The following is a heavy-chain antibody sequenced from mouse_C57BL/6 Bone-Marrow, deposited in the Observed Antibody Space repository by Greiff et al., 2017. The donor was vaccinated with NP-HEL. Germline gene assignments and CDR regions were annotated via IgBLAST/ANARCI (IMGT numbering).Heavy chain of an antibody. CDR1: GYSFTGYY. D-gene: IGHD2-5*01. V-gene: IGHV1-42*01. J-gene: IGHJ3*01. Sequence: VQLQQSGPELVKPGASVKISCKASGYSFTGYYMNWVKQSPEKSLEWIGEINPSTGGTTYNQKFKAKATLTVDKSSSTAYMQLKSLTSEYSAVYYCARSPSYYSNYGFAYWGQGTLVTVSA. CDR2: INPSTGGT. CDR3: ARSPSYYSNYGFAY.